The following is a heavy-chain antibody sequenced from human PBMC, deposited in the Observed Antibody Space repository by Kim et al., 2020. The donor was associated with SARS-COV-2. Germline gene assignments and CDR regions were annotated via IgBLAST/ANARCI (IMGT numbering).Heavy chain of an antibody. D-gene: IGHD3-10*01. Sequence: VKGRFTISRDNSKNTLYLQMNSLRAEDTAVYYCARALWFGEFMYSNWFDPWGQGTLVTVSS. CDR3: ARALWFGEFMYSNWFDP. J-gene: IGHJ5*02. V-gene: IGHV3-30*01.